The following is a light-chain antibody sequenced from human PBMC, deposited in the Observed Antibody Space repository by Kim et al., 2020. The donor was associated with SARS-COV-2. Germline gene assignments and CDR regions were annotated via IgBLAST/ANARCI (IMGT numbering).Light chain of an antibody. Sequence: EKVMTQSPATLSVSPGERATLSCRASQSVGSNLAWYQQKPGQAPRLLIYDASTRATGIPARLSGSGSGTEFTLTISSLQSEDFAVYYCQQYNNWPPYTFGQGTKLEI. V-gene: IGKV3-15*01. J-gene: IGKJ2*01. CDR1: QSVGSN. CDR2: DAS. CDR3: QQYNNWPPYT.